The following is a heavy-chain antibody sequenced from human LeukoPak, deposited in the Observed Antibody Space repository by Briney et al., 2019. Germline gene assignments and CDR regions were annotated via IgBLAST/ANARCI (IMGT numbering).Heavy chain of an antibody. Sequence: PGGSLKLSCAASGFTFSSYWMSWVRQAPGKGLEWVANIKQDGSDKYYVDSVKGRFTISRDNAKNSLYLQMNSQRAEDTAVYYCARRFGELNSYYYMDVWGKGTTVTVSS. V-gene: IGHV3-7*01. CDR3: ARRFGELNSYYYMDV. CDR2: IKQDGSDK. CDR1: GFTFSSYW. J-gene: IGHJ6*03. D-gene: IGHD3-10*01.